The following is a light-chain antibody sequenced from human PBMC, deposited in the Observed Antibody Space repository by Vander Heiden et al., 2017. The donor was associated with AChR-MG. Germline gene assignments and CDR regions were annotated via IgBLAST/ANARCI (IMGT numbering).Light chain of an antibody. V-gene: IGLV4-69*01. CDR2: LNSVGSH. CDR3: QTWDTGFQV. Sequence: QLVLTQPPSASASLGASVKLTCILSSGHSNYDIAWHQQQPQKGPRYLMRLNSVGSHDRGAGIPDRFSGSSSGSERYLTISSLQSEDEGDYYCQTWDTGFQVFGGGTKLTVL. CDR1: SGHSNYD. J-gene: IGLJ3*02.